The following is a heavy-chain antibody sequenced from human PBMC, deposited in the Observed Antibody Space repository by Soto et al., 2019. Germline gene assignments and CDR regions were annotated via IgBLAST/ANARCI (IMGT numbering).Heavy chain of an antibody. V-gene: IGHV3-53*01. J-gene: IGHJ6*02. CDR2: IYSGGST. CDR1: GFTVSSNC. Sequence: PGGSLRRSCAASGFTVSSNCMSWVRQAPGKGLEWVSVIYSGGSTYYADSVKGRFTISRDNSKNTLYLQMNSLRAEDTAVYYCARTPYSGYDWDYYYALDVWGQGTTVTVSS. CDR3: ARTPYSGYDWDYYYALDV. D-gene: IGHD5-12*01.